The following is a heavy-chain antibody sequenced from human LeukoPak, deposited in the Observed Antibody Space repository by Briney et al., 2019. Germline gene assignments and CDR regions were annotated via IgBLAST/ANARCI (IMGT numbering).Heavy chain of an antibody. Sequence: QTGRSLRLSCAASGFTFKNSWMSWVRQAPGKGLEWVANINQDGDEKYYVDSVKGRFTISRDDAQTSVYLQLSSLRPEDTAVYYCAKNKGWELPAELDSWGQGALVIVSS. CDR1: GFTFKNSW. V-gene: IGHV3-7*01. D-gene: IGHD2-15*01. CDR3: AKNKGWELPAELDS. CDR2: INQDGDEK. J-gene: IGHJ4*02.